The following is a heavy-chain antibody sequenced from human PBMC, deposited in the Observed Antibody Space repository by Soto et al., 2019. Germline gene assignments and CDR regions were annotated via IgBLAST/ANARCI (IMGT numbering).Heavy chain of an antibody. CDR1: GGSVSSGSYY. CDR2: IYYSGST. CDR3: ARVPLYVWGSYRSGGMDV. D-gene: IGHD3-16*02. V-gene: IGHV4-61*01. J-gene: IGHJ6*02. Sequence: ATLSLTCTVSGGSVSSGSYYWSWIRQPPGKGLERIGYIYYSGSTNYNPSLKSRVTISVDTSKNQFSLKLSSVTAADTAVYYCARVPLYVWGSYRSGGMDVWGQGTTVTVS.